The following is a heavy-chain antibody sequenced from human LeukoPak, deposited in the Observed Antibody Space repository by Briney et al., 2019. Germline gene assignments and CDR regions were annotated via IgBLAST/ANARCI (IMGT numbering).Heavy chain of an antibody. V-gene: IGHV1-2*02. CDR2: INPKTGST. D-gene: IGHD3-10*01. CDR3: AREGAGSIDY. J-gene: IGHJ4*02. Sequence: ASVKVSCKASGYTFTDYYIHWLRQAPGQGLEWMGWINPKTGSTTYAQRFQGRVTMTRDTSISTAYMELSRLRSDDTAVYYCAREGAGSIDYWGQGTLVTVSS. CDR1: GYTFTDYY.